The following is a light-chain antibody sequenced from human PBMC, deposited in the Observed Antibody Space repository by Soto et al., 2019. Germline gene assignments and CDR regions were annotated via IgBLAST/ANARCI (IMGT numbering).Light chain of an antibody. J-gene: IGKJ1*01. Sequence: GDRVTITCRASQTISTWMAWYQQKPGKAPKLLVYDASTLQSGVASRFSGSGSGTEFTLTISRLEPEDFAVYYCQQYGSSGTFGQGTKVDI. CDR2: DAS. CDR3: QQYGSSGT. CDR1: QTISTW. V-gene: IGKV1-5*01.